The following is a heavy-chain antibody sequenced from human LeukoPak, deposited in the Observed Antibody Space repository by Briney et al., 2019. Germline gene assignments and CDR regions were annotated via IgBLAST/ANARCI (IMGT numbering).Heavy chain of an antibody. D-gene: IGHD3-9*01. CDR1: GFTFSSYS. Sequence: GGSLRLSCAASGFTFSSYSMNWVRQAPGKGLEWVSYISSSSTIYYADSVKGRFTISRDNAKNSLYLQMNSLRAEDTAVYYCASNNPPGYDILTGYPHYYYYGMNVWGQGTTVTVSS. V-gene: IGHV3-48*04. CDR3: ASNNPPGYDILTGYPHYYYYGMNV. CDR2: ISSSSTI. J-gene: IGHJ6*02.